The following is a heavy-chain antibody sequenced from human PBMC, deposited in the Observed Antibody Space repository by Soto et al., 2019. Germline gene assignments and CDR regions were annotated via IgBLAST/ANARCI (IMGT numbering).Heavy chain of an antibody. V-gene: IGHV1-2*04. J-gene: IGHJ4*02. Sequence: ASVKVSCKASGYIFTDYYMHWVRQAPGQGLDWMGWINPNSGGTNYAQKFQGWVTMTRDTSISTAYMELSRLRSDDTAVYYCARALSPNYYDSSGYLDYWGQGTLVTVSS. CDR1: GYIFTDYY. CDR3: ARALSPNYYDSSGYLDY. CDR2: INPNSGGT. D-gene: IGHD3-22*01.